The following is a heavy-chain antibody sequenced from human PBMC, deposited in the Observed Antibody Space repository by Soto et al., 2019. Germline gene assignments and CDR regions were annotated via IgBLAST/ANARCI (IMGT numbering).Heavy chain of an antibody. J-gene: IGHJ6*02. CDR2: INIDGSGT. CDR1: GFTFSNYW. D-gene: IGHD4-17*01. V-gene: IGHV3-74*03. Sequence: GGSLRLSCAASGFTFSNYWMHCVRQAPGKGLVWVSRINIDGSGTTYADSVKGRFTISRDNAKNTVFLEMKNLRAEDKAVYYSARDSYAPHVWGQGTKFTVSS. CDR3: ARDSYAPHV.